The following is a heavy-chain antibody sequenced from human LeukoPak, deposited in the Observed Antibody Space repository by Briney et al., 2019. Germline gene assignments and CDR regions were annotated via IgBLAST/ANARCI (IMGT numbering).Heavy chain of an antibody. J-gene: IGHJ4*02. V-gene: IGHV4-59*01. Sequence: SETVSLTCTVSGGSINSYYWSWIRQPPGRGLEWVGSIHYSGSTNYNPSLKSRVTISVDTSKNQFSLKLSSVTAADTAVYYCARVEGMTTVTFGHWGQGTLVTVSS. CDR1: GGSINSYY. CDR3: ARVEGMTTVTFGH. CDR2: IHYSGST. D-gene: IGHD4-17*01.